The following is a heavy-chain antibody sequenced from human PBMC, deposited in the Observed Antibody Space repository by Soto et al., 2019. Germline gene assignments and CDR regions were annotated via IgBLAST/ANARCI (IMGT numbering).Heavy chain of an antibody. CDR2: IGTAGDT. J-gene: IGHJ6*02. V-gene: IGHV3-13*01. D-gene: IGHD3-22*01. CDR3: ARSGLNYYDSSGSTGGMDV. CDR1: GFTFSSYD. Sequence: RLSCAASGFTFSSYDMHWVRQATGKGLEWVSAIGTAGDTYYPGSVKGRFTISRENAKNSLYLQMNSLRAGDTAVYYCARSGLNYYDSSGSTGGMDVWGQGTTVTVSS.